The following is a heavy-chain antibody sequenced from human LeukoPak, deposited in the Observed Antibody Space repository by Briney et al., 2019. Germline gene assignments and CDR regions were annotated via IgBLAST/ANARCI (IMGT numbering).Heavy chain of an antibody. D-gene: IGHD1-26*01. CDR1: GFXFSRYS. CDR3: ARDRLGGAGDAFDI. J-gene: IGHJ3*02. V-gene: IGHV3-21*01. Sequence: GGSLRLSCVASGFXFSRYSMNWVRQAPGKGLEWFSSISTGSSYIYYADSLKGRFTISRDNAKNSLYLQMNSLRAEDTAVYYCARDRLGGAGDAFDIWGQGTMVTVSS. CDR2: ISTGSSYI.